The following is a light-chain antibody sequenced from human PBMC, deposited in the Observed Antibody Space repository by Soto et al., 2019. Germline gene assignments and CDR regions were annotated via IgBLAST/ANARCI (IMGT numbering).Light chain of an antibody. Sequence: QSALTQPASVSGSPGQAITISCTGTSSDIGGYNHVYWYQQHPGKAPKLIISDVSHRPSGVSNRFSGSKSGNTASLTISGLHAEDEADYYCTSFTGTRTYVVFGGGTKLTVL. CDR1: SSDIGGYNH. V-gene: IGLV2-14*03. CDR2: DVS. CDR3: TSFTGTRTYVV. J-gene: IGLJ3*02.